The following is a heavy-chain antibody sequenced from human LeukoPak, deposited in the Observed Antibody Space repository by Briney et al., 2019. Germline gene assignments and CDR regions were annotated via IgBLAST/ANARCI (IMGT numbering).Heavy chain of an antibody. CDR1: GFTSSSNA. D-gene: IGHD3-3*01. CDR2: ISGSGGST. J-gene: IGHJ6*02. Sequence: GGSLRLSCAASGFTSSSNALAMSWVRQAPGKGLEWVSVISGSGGSTYYADSVKGRFTISRDNSKNTLYLQMNSLRAEDTAMYYCATIPSSGTSYYYYYAMDVWGQGTTVTVSS. V-gene: IGHV3-23*01. CDR3: ATIPSSGTSYYYYYAMDV.